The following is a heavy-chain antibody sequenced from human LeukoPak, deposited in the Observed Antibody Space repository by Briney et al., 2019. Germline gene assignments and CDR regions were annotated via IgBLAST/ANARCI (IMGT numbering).Heavy chain of an antibody. D-gene: IGHD3-10*02. CDR2: IYSGGST. CDR3: AELGITMIGGV. V-gene: IGHV3-53*01. J-gene: IGHJ6*04. Sequence: TGGSLRLSCAASGFTFDKAWMTWVRQAPGKGLEWVSVIYSGGSTYYADSVKGRFTISRDNSKNTLYLQMNSLRAEDTAVYYCAELGITMIGGVWGKGTTVTISS. CDR1: GFTFDKAW.